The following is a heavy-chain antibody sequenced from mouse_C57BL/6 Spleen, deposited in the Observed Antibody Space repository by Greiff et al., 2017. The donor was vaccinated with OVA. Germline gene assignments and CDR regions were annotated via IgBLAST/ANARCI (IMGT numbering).Heavy chain of an antibody. J-gene: IGHJ4*01. D-gene: IGHD1-1*01. CDR1: GYTFTDYE. V-gene: IGHV1-15*01. CDR2: IDPETGGT. Sequence: VKLVESGAELVRPGASVTLSCKASGYTFTDYEMHWVKQTPVHGLEWIGAIDPETGGTAYNQKFKGKAILTADKSSSTAYMELRSLTSEDSAVYYCTRRGTVVATDAMDYWGQGTSVTVSS. CDR3: TRRGTVVATDAMDY.